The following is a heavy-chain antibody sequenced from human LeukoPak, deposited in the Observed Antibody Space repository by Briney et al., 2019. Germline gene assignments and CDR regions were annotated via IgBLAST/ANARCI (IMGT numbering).Heavy chain of an antibody. J-gene: IGHJ4*02. Sequence: PSQTLSLTCTVSGGSISSGGYYWSWIRQHPGKGLEWIGYIYYSGSTYYNPSLKSRVTISVDTSKNQFSLKLSSVTAADTAVYYCARAGYSSSWYLGYWGQGTLVTVSS. D-gene: IGHD6-13*01. CDR3: ARAGYSSSWYLGY. V-gene: IGHV4-31*03. CDR2: IYYSGST. CDR1: GGSISSGGYY.